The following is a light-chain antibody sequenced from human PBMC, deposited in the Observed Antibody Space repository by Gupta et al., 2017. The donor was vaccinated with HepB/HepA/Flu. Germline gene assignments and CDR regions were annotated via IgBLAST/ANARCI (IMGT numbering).Light chain of an antibody. V-gene: IGKV3-11*01. CDR3: QQRSSWVT. Sequence: EIVLTQSPAALSLSPGERATLSCRASQSVSSYLAWYQQTPGQAPRLLIYDASNRATGIPARFSGSGSGTDFTLTISSLEPDDFAVYYCQQRSSWVTFGQGTRLEIK. CDR2: DAS. J-gene: IGKJ5*01. CDR1: QSVSSY.